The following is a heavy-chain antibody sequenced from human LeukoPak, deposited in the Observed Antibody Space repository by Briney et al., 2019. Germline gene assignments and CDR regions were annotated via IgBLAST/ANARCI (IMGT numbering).Heavy chain of an antibody. D-gene: IGHD2-2*01. J-gene: IGHJ5*02. Sequence: GGSLRLSCAASGFTFSSYAMHWVRQAPGKGLEWVAVISYNGSNKYYADSVKGRFTISRDNSKNTLYLQMNSLRAEDTAVYYCASGTCQLLLSWFDPWGQGTLVTVSS. V-gene: IGHV3-30*04. CDR2: ISYNGSNK. CDR1: GFTFSSYA. CDR3: ASGTCQLLLSWFDP.